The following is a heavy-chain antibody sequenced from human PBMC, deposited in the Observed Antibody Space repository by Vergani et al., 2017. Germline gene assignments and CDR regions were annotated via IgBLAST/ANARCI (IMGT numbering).Heavy chain of an antibody. J-gene: IGHJ6*03. D-gene: IGHD6-6*01. Sequence: QVQLVQSGAEVKKPGSSVKVSCKASGGTFSSYAISWVRQAPGQGLEWMGGIIPIFGTANYAQKFQGRVTITADESTSTAYMELSSLRSEDTAVYYCARSSSGGQLAHNYYYYYYMDVWGKGTTVTVSS. CDR2: IIPIFGTA. CDR1: GGTFSSYA. CDR3: ARSSSGGQLAHNYYYYYYMDV. V-gene: IGHV1-69*01.